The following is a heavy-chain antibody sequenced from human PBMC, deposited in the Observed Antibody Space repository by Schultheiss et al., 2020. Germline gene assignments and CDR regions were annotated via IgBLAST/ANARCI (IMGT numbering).Heavy chain of an antibody. J-gene: IGHJ4*02. CDR3: ARDWMNYFDY. Sequence: GGSLRLSCAASGFTFSSYAMSWVRQATGKGLEWVAVISYDGSTKYYADSVKGRFTISRDNSENTLYLQMNSLRAEDTAVYYCARDWMNYFDYWGQGTLVTVSS. CDR2: ISYDGSTK. V-gene: IGHV3-30-3*01. CDR1: GFTFSSYA. D-gene: IGHD2-2*03.